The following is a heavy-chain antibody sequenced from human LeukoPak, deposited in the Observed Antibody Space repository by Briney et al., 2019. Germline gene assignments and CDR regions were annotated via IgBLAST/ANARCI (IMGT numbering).Heavy chain of an antibody. Sequence: GGSLRLSCAASRFTFSSYSMIWVRQAPGKGLEWVSSISSSGTYIYYADSLKGRFTISRDNAANSLYLQINSLRAEDTAVYYCARHLLSGDFWGIDYWGQGTLVTVSS. V-gene: IGHV3-21*01. D-gene: IGHD3-16*01. CDR3: ARHLLSGDFWGIDY. CDR1: RFTFSSYS. J-gene: IGHJ4*02. CDR2: ISSSGTYI.